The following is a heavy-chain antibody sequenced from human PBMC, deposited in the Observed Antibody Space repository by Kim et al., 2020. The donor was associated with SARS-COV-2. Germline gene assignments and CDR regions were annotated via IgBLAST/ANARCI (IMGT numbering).Heavy chain of an antibody. CDR2: IYYSGST. Sequence: SETLSLTCTVSGGSISSSSYYWGWIRQPPGKGLEWIGSIYYSGSTYYNPSLKRRVTISVDTSKNQFSLKLSPVTAADTAVYYCARHPPPTYYYDSSGYFKLGDCWGQGTLVTDSP. CDR3: ARHPPPTYYYDSSGYFKLGDC. CDR1: GGSISSSSYY. D-gene: IGHD3-22*01. J-gene: IGHJ4*02. V-gene: IGHV4-39*01.